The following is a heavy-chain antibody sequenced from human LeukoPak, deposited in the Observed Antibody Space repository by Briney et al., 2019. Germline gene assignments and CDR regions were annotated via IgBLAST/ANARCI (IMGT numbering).Heavy chain of an antibody. V-gene: IGHV4-4*09. CDR2: IYNSENT. CDR1: VGSVSSYY. D-gene: IGHD6-19*01. Sequence: PSETLSLTCTVSVGSVSSYYWSWIRQPPGRGLEWIGYIYNSENTKYNSSLESRVTISVDTSKNQFFLKLSSVAAADTAVYYCARFHSGPSGWYVLWYFDLWGRGTLVTVSS. CDR3: ARFHSGPSGWYVLWYFDL. J-gene: IGHJ2*01.